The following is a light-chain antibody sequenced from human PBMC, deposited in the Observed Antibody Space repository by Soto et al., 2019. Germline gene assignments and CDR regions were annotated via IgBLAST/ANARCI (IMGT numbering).Light chain of an antibody. CDR3: MQALQTQWT. J-gene: IGKJ1*01. V-gene: IGKV2-28*01. Sequence: DIVLTQSPLSLPVTPGEPASISCRSSQSLLHSSGHNYLDWYVQKPGQSPQAVIYLGSNRASGVPDRFSGSGSGTDFTLKISRVEAEDVGVYYCMQALQTQWTFGQGTKVEIK. CDR1: QSLLHSSGHNY. CDR2: LGS.